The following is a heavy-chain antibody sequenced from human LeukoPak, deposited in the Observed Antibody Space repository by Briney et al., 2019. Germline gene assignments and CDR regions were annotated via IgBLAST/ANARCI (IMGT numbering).Heavy chain of an antibody. V-gene: IGHV3-21*01. CDR1: GFTFSSYS. J-gene: IGHJ4*02. CDR3: ARDPEYSSGWFDY. Sequence: GGSLRLSCVVSGFTFSSYSMSWVRQAPGKGLEWVSSISASSNFISYADSVKGRFTISRDNAKKSLYLQMDSVRAEDTAVYYCARDPEYSSGWFDYWGQGALVTVSS. CDR2: ISASSNFI. D-gene: IGHD6-19*01.